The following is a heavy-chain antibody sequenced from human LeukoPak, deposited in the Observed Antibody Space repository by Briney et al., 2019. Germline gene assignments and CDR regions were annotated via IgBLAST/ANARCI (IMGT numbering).Heavy chain of an antibody. CDR1: GGSFSGYY. V-gene: IGHV4-34*01. J-gene: IGHJ5*02. Sequence: PSETLSLTCAVYGGSFSGYYWSWIRQPPGKGLEWIGEINHSGSTNYNPSLKSRVTISVDTSKNQFSLKLSSVTAADTAVYYCARASTYYDFWSGYYGYNWFDPWGQGTLVTVSS. CDR2: INHSGST. CDR3: ARASTYYDFWSGYYGYNWFDP. D-gene: IGHD3-3*01.